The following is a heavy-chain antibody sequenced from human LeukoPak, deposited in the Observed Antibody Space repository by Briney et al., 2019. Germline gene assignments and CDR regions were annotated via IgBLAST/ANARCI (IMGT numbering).Heavy chain of an antibody. CDR2: IYSGGST. Sequence: PGGSLRLSCAASGFTVSSNYMSWVRQAPGKGLEWVSLIYSGGSTYYADSVKGRFTISRDNSKNTLYLQMNSLKTEDTAVYYCTTDSVAGTLDYWGQGTLVTVSS. V-gene: IGHV3-53*01. CDR3: TTDSVAGTLDY. CDR1: GFTVSSNY. D-gene: IGHD6-19*01. J-gene: IGHJ4*02.